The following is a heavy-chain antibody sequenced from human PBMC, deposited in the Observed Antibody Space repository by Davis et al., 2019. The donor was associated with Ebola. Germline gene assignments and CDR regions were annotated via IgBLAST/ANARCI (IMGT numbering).Heavy chain of an antibody. V-gene: IGHV2-5*02. CDR2: IYWDDDK. J-gene: IGHJ4*02. D-gene: IGHD5-18*01. Sequence: SGPTLVKPTQTLTLSCTFSGFSLSTSGVGVGWIRQPPGKALEWLALIYWDDDKRYSPSLKSRLTITKDTSKNQVVLTMTNMDPVDTATYYCAHRRIQLWLWDYWGQGTLVTVSS. CDR3: AHRRIQLWLWDY. CDR1: GFSLSTSGVG.